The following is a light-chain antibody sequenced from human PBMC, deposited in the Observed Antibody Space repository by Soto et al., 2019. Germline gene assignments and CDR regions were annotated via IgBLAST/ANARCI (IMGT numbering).Light chain of an antibody. Sequence: EIVLTQSPATLSLSPGERATLSCRASQSVSSYLAWYQQKPGQAPRLLIYDASNRATGIPARFSGSGSGTDFTLTISNLEPEDFAVYYCQQRSNWGHTFGGGTKVEIK. CDR3: QQRSNWGHT. CDR1: QSVSSY. V-gene: IGKV3-11*01. CDR2: DAS. J-gene: IGKJ4*01.